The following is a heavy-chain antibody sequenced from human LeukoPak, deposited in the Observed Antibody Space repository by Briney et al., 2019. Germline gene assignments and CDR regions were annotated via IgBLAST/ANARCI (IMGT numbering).Heavy chain of an antibody. V-gene: IGHV6-1*01. CDR1: GDSVSSNSAA. CDR2: TYYRSKWYN. CDR3: ARDVGATPGYFDY. J-gene: IGHJ4*02. Sequence: SQTLSLTCAISGDSVSSNSAAWNWIRQSPSRGLEWLGRTYYRSKWYNDYAVSVKSRITINPDTSKNQFSLKLSSVTAADTAMYYCARDVGATPGYFDYWGQGTLVTVSS. D-gene: IGHD1-26*01.